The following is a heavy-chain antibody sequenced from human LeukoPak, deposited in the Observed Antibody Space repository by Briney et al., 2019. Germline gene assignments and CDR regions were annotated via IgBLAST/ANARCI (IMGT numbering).Heavy chain of an antibody. CDR2: INPSVGTT. CDR1: GYTFTTYC. CDR3: TRAQSYCTSSSCSADY. J-gene: IGHJ4*02. Sequence: ASVKVSCKAFGYTFTTYCIHWVRQAPGQGLEWMGIINPSVGTTKYPDKFQGRVTMTRDTSTSTVYMELSGLGSDDTATYYCTRAQSYCTSSSCSADYWGQGALVTVSS. D-gene: IGHD2-15*01. V-gene: IGHV1-46*01.